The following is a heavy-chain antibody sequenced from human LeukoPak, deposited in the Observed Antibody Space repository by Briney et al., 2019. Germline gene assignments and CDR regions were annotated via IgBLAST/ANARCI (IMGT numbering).Heavy chain of an antibody. D-gene: IGHD5-18*01. V-gene: IGHV3-23*01. CDR2: ISGSGAST. CDR1: GFVFSTYA. J-gene: IGHJ4*02. Sequence: GGSLRLSCAASGFVFSTYAMSWVRQAPGRGLEWVSGISGSGASTYSANSGKGRFTISRDNSKDTLDLQMNSLRAEDTAIYYCVKDRYSSAYYFENWGQGTLVTVSS. CDR3: VKDRYSSAYYFEN.